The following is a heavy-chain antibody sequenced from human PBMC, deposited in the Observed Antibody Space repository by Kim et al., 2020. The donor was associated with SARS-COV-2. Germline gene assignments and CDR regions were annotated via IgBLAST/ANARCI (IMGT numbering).Heavy chain of an antibody. V-gene: IGHV4-30-2*06. CDR1: GGSISSGIYS. D-gene: IGHD6-13*01. CDR3: AGGFSSRPDY. CDR2: IYPSGRA. Sequence: SETLSLTCAVSGGSISSGIYSWSWIRQSPVKGLEWIGYIYPSGRAYYNPSLKSRVTISADRAKNQFSLNLTSVTAADTAIYYCAGGFSSRPDYWGPGILV. J-gene: IGHJ4*02.